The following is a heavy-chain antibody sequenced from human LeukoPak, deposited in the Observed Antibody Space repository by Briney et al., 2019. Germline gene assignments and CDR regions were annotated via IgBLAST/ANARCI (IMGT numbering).Heavy chain of an antibody. CDR1: GFTVSNYW. J-gene: IGHJ4*02. CDR3: AKGPL. Sequence: PGGSLRLSCAASGFTVSNYWMQWLRQAPGKGLEWVANIQEDGSDIYYLDSRKGRFTSSKNNTNNRLFMQMNSVRVGDTAVWDCAKGPLWGQGTLVTVSS. CDR2: IQEDGSDI. V-gene: IGHV3-7*01.